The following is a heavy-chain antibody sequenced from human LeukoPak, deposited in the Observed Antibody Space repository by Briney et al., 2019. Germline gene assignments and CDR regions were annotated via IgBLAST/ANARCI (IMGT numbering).Heavy chain of an antibody. CDR2: ISGDGGST. CDR3: ASSVSYYDSSGYSYFDY. Sequence: GGSLRLSCAASGFTFSTYAMSWVRQAPGQGLEWVSSISGDGGSTYYAESVKGRFTISRDNSKNTLYLQMNSLRAEDTALYYCASSVSYYDSSGYSYFDYWGQGTLVTVSS. V-gene: IGHV3-23*01. CDR1: GFTFSTYA. D-gene: IGHD3-22*01. J-gene: IGHJ4*02.